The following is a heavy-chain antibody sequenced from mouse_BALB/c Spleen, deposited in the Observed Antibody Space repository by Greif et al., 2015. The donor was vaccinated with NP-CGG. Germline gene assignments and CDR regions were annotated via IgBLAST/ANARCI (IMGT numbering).Heavy chain of an antibody. Sequence: EVNVVESGGGLVQPGGSLRLSCATSGFTFTDYYMSWVRQPPGKELEWLGFIRNKANGYTTEYSASVKGRFTISRDNSQSILYLQMNTLRAEDSATYYCARPHWGGALAWFAYWGQGTLVTVSA. J-gene: IGHJ3*01. CDR3: ARPHWGGALAWFAY. CDR2: IRNKANGYTT. V-gene: IGHV7-3*02. CDR1: GFTFTDYY. D-gene: IGHD4-1*01.